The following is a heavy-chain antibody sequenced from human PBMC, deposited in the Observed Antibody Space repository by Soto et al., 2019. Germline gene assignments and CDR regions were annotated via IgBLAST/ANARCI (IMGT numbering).Heavy chain of an antibody. CDR3: ASRVDYDISGSYFDY. J-gene: IGHJ4*02. CDR2: IYYSGST. CDR1: GGSISSGGYY. V-gene: IGHV4-31*03. Sequence: PPETLFLTCTVSGGSISSGGYYWSWIRQHPGKGLEWIGYIYYSGSTYHNPSLKSRVTISVDTSKNQFSLKLSSVTAADTAVYYCASRVDYDISGSYFDYWGQGTLVTVSS. D-gene: IGHD3-22*01.